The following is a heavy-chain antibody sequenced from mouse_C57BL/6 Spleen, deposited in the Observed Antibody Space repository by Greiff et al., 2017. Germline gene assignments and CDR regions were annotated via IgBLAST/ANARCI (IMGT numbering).Heavy chain of an antibody. V-gene: IGHV2-9*01. Sequence: QVQLKESGPGLVAPSQSLSITCTVSGFSLTSYGVDWVRQPPGKGLEWLGVIWGGGSPNYNSALMSRLSISKDNSKSQVFLKMNSLQTDDTAMSYCARREGQDAMDYWGQGTSVTVSS. CDR3: ARREGQDAMDY. CDR2: IWGGGSP. CDR1: GFSLTSYG. J-gene: IGHJ4*01. D-gene: IGHD3-3*01.